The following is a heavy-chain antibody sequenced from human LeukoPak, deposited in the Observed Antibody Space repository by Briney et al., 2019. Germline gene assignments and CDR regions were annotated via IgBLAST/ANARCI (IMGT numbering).Heavy chain of an antibody. CDR2: MNPNSGNT. CDR3: ARTQGYCSSTSCYYYYYGMDV. Sequence: RASVKVSCKASGYTFTSYDISWVRQATGQGLEWMGWMNPNSGNTGYAQKFQGRVTMTRNTSISTAYMELSSLRSEDTAVYYCARTQGYCSSTSCYYYYYGMDVWGQGTTVTVSS. V-gene: IGHV1-8*01. D-gene: IGHD2-2*01. CDR1: GYTFTSYD. J-gene: IGHJ6*02.